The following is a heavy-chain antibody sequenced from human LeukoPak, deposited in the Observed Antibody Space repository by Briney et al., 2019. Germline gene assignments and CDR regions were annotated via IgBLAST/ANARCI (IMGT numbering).Heavy chain of an antibody. V-gene: IGHV4-30-4*08. CDR1: GGSISSGDYY. Sequence: SQTLSLTCTVSGGSISSGDYYWSWIRQPPGKGLEWIGYIYYSGSTYYNPSLKSRVTIPVDTSKNQFSLKLSSVTAADTAVYYCARPRGEDHHDFWSGYPLWGQGTLVTVSS. J-gene: IGHJ4*02. D-gene: IGHD3-3*01. CDR2: IYYSGST. CDR3: ARPRGEDHHDFWSGYPL.